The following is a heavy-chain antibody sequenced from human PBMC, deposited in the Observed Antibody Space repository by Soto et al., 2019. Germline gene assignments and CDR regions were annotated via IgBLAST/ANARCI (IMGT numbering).Heavy chain of an antibody. Sequence: LRLSCAASGFTFSTYSMNWVRQAPGKGLEWVSTISSSSSFIDYADSVKGRFAISRDNARNSLYLQMNTLRVEDTAVYYCARQAGYSGGWYYFDYWGLGTLVTVSS. J-gene: IGHJ4*02. D-gene: IGHD6-19*01. CDR1: GFTFSTYS. CDR2: ISSSSSFI. CDR3: ARQAGYSGGWYYFDY. V-gene: IGHV3-21*01.